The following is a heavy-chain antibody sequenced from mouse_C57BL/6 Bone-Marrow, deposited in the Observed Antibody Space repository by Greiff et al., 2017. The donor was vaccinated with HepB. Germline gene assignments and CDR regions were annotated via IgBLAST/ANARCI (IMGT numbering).Heavy chain of an antibody. CDR1: GYTFTDYY. CDR3: ARAAWFAY. V-gene: IGHV1-76*01. Sequence: VQLQQSGAELVRPGASVKLSCKASGYTFTDYYINWVKQRPGQGLEWIAWIYPGSGNTYYNEKFKSKATLTVDTSSSTAYMQISSLTSEDSAVYYCARAAWFAYWGQGTLVTVSA. CDR2: IYPGSGNT. J-gene: IGHJ3*01.